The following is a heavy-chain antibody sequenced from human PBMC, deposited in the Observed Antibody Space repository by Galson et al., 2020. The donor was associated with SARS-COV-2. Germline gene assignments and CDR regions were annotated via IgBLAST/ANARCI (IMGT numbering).Heavy chain of an antibody. J-gene: IGHJ4*02. Sequence: GGSLRLSCAASGFTFSSYGMHWVRQAPGKGLEWVAVIWYDGSNKYYADSVKGRFTISRDNSKNTLYLQMNSLRAEDTAVYYCAKGAYDFWSGLLDYWGQGTLVIVSS. CDR1: GFTFSSYG. CDR2: IWYDGSNK. D-gene: IGHD3-3*01. V-gene: IGHV3-33*06. CDR3: AKGAYDFWSGLLDY.